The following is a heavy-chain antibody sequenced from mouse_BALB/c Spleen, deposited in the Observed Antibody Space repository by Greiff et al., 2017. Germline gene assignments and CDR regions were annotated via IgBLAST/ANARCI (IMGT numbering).Heavy chain of an antibody. V-gene: IGHV1S135*01. Sequence: VQLQQSGPELVKPGASVKVSCKASGYAFTSYTMYWVKQSHGKSLEWIGYIDPYTGGTSYTQKFKGKATLTVDKSSSTAYMHLNSLTSEDSAVYDCARVLNGSSTDWYFDVWGAGTTVTVSA. CDR3: ARVLNGSSTDWYFDV. CDR1: GYAFTSYT. D-gene: IGHD1-1*01. J-gene: IGHJ1*01. CDR2: IDPYTGGT.